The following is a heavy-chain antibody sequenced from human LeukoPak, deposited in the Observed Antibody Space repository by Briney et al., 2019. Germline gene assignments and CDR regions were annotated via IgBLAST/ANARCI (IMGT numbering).Heavy chain of an antibody. CDR3: ARRNHYFYYMDV. V-gene: IGHV4-4*09. J-gene: IGHJ6*03. Sequence: SETLSLTCTVYGGSISSYYWSWIRQSPVKGLEWIGYIFPSGSAFYNPSLESRVTISLDTSENQFSMRLSSVTAADTAVYYCARRNHYFYYMDVWGKGTTVTVSS. CDR2: IFPSGSA. CDR1: GGSISSYY.